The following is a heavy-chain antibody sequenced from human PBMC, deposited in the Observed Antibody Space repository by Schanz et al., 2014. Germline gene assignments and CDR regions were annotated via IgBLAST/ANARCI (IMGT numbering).Heavy chain of an antibody. V-gene: IGHV3-53*01. Sequence: EVQLVESGGGLIQPGGSLRLSCAASGFTVSSNYMSWVRQAPGKGLEWVSVIYSGGSTYYADSVKGRFTISRDNSKNTLYLQMNSLRAEDTAVYYCARDRWDWNNAFDIWGQGPMVTVSS. CDR2: IYSGGST. CDR1: GFTVSSNY. J-gene: IGHJ3*02. D-gene: IGHD1-1*01. CDR3: ARDRWDWNNAFDI.